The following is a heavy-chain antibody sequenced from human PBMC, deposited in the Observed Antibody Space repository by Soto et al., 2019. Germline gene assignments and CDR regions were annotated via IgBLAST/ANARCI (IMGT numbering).Heavy chain of an antibody. CDR1: GFIFGNYM. D-gene: IGHD2-15*01. CDR3: APHVHCSGGSCHYDAFDI. J-gene: IGHJ3*02. V-gene: IGHV3-23*01. CDR2: IRDGGEST. Sequence: EVQLLESGGGLVHPGESLRLSCAFSGFIFGNYMMTWVRQAPGKGLEWVSTIRDGGESTYYADSVKGRFTISRDNSKNTLYLQMDSLGVEDTAVYYCAPHVHCSGGSCHYDAFDIRGQGTMVTVSS.